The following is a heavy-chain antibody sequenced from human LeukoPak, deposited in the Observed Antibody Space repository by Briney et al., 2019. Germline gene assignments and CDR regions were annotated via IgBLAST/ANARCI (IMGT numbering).Heavy chain of an antibody. CDR2: VNHSGST. J-gene: IGHJ4*02. V-gene: IGHV4-34*01. Sequence: PSETLSLTCAVYGGSFSGYYWSWIRQPPGKGLEWIGEVNHSGSTNYNPSLKSRVTISVDTSKNQFSLKLSSVTAADTAVYYCARDGYYYDFSGHRPFDYWGQGTLVTVSS. D-gene: IGHD3-22*01. CDR1: GGSFSGYY. CDR3: ARDGYYYDFSGHRPFDY.